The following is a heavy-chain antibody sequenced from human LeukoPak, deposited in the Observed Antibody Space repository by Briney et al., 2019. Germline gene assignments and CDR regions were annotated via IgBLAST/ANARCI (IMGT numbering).Heavy chain of an antibody. CDR3: ARDSSSWAGHYYYMDV. D-gene: IGHD6-13*01. CDR1: GGSISSYY. CDR2: IYYSGST. J-gene: IGHJ6*03. V-gene: IGHV4-59*01. Sequence: PSETLSLTFTVSGGSISSYYWSWIRQPPGKGLEWIGYIYYSGSTNYNPSLKSRVTISVDTSKNQFSLKLSSVTAADTAVYYCARDSSSWAGHYYYMDVWGKGTTVTVSS.